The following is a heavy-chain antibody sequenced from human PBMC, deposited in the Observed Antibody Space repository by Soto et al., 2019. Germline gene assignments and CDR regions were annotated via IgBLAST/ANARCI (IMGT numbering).Heavy chain of an antibody. CDR2: IKQDGSEK. J-gene: IGHJ4*02. CDR3: TYSIGW. V-gene: IGHV3-7*01. Sequence: EVQLVQSGGGLVQPGGSLRLSCGGLGFTFNSYWMNWVRQAPGKGLEWVANIKQDGSEKYYLDSVKGRFTISIDNAKNSVYLQMNRLRVEDTVVYYCTYSIGWWDQGALVTVSS. CDR1: GFTFNSYW. D-gene: IGHD6-19*01.